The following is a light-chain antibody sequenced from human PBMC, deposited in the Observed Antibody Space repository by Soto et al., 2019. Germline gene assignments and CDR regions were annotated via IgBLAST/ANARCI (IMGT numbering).Light chain of an antibody. CDR3: QHRYGFT. CDR2: DAS. CDR1: QSVNSY. Sequence: EIVLTQSPATLSLSPGERATLSCRASQSVNSYLAWYQQKPGQAPRLLVHDASHRATGIPARFSGSGSGTEFTLTSSGLELEDFAVYYCQHRYGFTFGPGTKVDIK. V-gene: IGKV3-11*01. J-gene: IGKJ3*01.